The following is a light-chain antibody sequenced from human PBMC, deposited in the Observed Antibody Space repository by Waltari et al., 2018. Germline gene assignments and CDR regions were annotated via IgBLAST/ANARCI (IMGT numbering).Light chain of an antibody. CDR1: TSDVGGYHY. Sequence: QSALTQPRSVSGSPGQSVPISCTGTTSDVGGYHYVSWFQQHPGKSPKLIIYDVSERPSGVPDRFSGSKSDNTASLTISGLQAEDEADYYCCSYAGSYTYVFGSGTKVTVL. CDR3: CSYAGSYTYV. CDR2: DVS. V-gene: IGLV2-11*01. J-gene: IGLJ1*01.